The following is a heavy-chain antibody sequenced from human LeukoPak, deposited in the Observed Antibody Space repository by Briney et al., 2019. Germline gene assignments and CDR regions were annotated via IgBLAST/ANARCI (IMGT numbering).Heavy chain of an antibody. CDR3: ARGATT. J-gene: IGHJ5*02. CDR1: GFTFDDYG. V-gene: IGHV3-20*04. CDR2: INWNGGST. Sequence: GGSLTLSCSASGFTFDDYGMSWVRQSPAKGLEWVSGINWNGGSTGYADSVKGRFTISRDNAKNSLYLQMNSQRAEDMDVYYCARGATTWGQGTLVTVSS. D-gene: IGHD5-12*01.